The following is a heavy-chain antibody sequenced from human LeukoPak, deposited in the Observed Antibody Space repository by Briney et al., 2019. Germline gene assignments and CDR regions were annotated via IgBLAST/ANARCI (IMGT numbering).Heavy chain of an antibody. D-gene: IGHD3-10*01. J-gene: IGHJ5*02. CDR2: IYYSGST. CDR3: ARGRATIFDYYGSGSYGGHFDP. CDR1: GGSISSYY. V-gene: IGHV4-59*01. Sequence: SETLSLTCTVSGGSISSYYWSWIRQPPGKGLEWIGYIYYSGSTSYNPSLKSRVTISVDTSKNQFSLKLSSVTAADTAVYYCARGRATIFDYYGSGSYGGHFDPWGQGTLVTVSS.